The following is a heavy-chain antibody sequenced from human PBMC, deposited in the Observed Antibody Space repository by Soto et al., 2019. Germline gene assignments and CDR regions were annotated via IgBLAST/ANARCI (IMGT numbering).Heavy chain of an antibody. CDR1: GFTFSSYG. V-gene: IGHV3-33*01. D-gene: IGHD3-10*01. J-gene: IGHJ4*02. CDR2: IWYDGSNK. CDR3: ARATLWFGDPMPDY. Sequence: GGSLRLSCAASGFTFSSYGMHWVRQAPGKGLEWVAVIWYDGSNKYYADSVKGRFTISRDNSKNTLYLQMNSLRAEDTAVYYCARATLWFGDPMPDYWGQGTLVTVSS.